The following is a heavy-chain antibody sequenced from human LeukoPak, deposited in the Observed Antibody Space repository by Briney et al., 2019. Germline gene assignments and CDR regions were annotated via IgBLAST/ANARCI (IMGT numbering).Heavy chain of an antibody. V-gene: IGHV3-30*18. CDR3: AKQDY. Sequence: GRSLRLACAASGFTVTSYCMRWVRQAPGKGREWVAVILSDGGNKYYADSVKGRFTISRDKSKNTLYLQMNSLRAEDTAVYYCAKQDYWGQGTLVTVSS. J-gene: IGHJ4*02. CDR2: ILSDGGNK. CDR1: GFTVTSYC.